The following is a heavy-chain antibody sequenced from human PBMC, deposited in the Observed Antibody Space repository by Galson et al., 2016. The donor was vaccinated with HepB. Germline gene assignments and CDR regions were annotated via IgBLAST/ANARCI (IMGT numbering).Heavy chain of an antibody. D-gene: IGHD3-10*01. Sequence: QSGAEVKKPGESLKISCEGSGYSFTSYWIGWVRQMPGKGLEWMGTIYPGDSDTRYSPSSQGQVTISADKSISAAYLQWNSLKASDTAIYYCARRSSAAFDIWGQGTMVTVSS. CDR1: GYSFTSYW. CDR2: IYPGDSDT. CDR3: ARRSSAAFDI. V-gene: IGHV5-51*01. J-gene: IGHJ3*02.